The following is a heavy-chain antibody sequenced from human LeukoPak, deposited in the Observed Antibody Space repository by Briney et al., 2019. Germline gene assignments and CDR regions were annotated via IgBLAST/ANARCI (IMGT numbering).Heavy chain of an antibody. Sequence: GGSLRLSCAASGFTFSSYAMHWVRQAPGKGLEWVALISYDGSNKYYADSVKGRFTISRDNSKNTLYLQMNSLRAEDTAVYYCAKQVLRSYYYYMDVWGKGTTVTVSS. CDR1: GFTFSSYA. V-gene: IGHV3-30*04. D-gene: IGHD3-16*01. J-gene: IGHJ6*03. CDR3: AKQVLRSYYYYMDV. CDR2: ISYDGSNK.